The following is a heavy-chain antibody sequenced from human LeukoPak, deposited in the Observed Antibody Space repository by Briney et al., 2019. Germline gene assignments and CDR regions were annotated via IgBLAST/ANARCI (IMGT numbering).Heavy chain of an antibody. CDR2: IIPIFGTA. D-gene: IGHD5-12*01. J-gene: IGHJ4*02. Sequence: ASVKVSCKASGGTFSSYAISWVRQAPGQGLEWMGGIIPIFGTANYAQKFQGRVTMTTDTSTSTAYMELRSLRSDDTAVYYCARDSSLLSGYGDWGQGTLVTVSS. CDR1: GGTFSSYA. V-gene: IGHV1-69*05. CDR3: ARDSSLLSGYGD.